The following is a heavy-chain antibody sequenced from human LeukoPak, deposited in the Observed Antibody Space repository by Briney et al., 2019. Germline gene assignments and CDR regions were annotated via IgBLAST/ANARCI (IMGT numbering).Heavy chain of an antibody. CDR3: ARSRGSYYWAPNLY. CDR1: GYTFTSYG. J-gene: IGHJ4*02. CDR2: ISAYNGNT. Sequence: ASVKVSXKASGYTFTSYGISWVRQAPGQGLEWMGWISAYNGNTNYAQKLQGRVTMTTDTSTCTAYMELRSLRSDDTAVYYCARSRGSYYWAPNLYWGQGTLVTVSS. V-gene: IGHV1-18*01. D-gene: IGHD1-26*01.